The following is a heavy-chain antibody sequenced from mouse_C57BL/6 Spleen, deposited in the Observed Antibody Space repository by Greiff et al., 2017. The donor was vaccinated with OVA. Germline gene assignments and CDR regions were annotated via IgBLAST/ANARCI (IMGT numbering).Heavy chain of an antibody. CDR2: INPGSGGT. CDR1: GYAFTNYL. V-gene: IGHV1-54*01. D-gene: IGHD1-1*02. J-gene: IGHJ3*01. Sequence: VQLQQSGAELVRPGTSVKVSCKASGYAFTNYLIEWVKQRPGQGLEWIGVINPGSGGTNYNEKFKGKATLTADKSSSTAYMQLSSLTSEDSAVYFCARGGIWPLAYWGQGTLVTVSA. CDR3: ARGGIWPLAY.